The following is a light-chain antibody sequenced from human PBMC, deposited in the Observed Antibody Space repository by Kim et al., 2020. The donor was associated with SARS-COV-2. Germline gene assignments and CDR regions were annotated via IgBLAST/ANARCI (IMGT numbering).Light chain of an antibody. CDR2: EDD. CDR1: SGSIGSNY. Sequence: GKTIPISWTRSSGSIGSNYVQWYQQRPASAPTTVIFEDDQIPSGVPDRFSGSINSSSNSASLTISGLKTEDEADYYCQSYDSSNVVFGGGTQLTVL. V-gene: IGLV6-57*03. CDR3: QSYDSSNVV. J-gene: IGLJ2*01.